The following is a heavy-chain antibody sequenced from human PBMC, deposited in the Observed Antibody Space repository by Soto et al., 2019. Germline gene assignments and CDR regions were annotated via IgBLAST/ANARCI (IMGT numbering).Heavy chain of an antibody. CDR1: GGSIRSGGYY. V-gene: IGHV4-31*03. CDR3: ASTGSSSWYDWFDP. Sequence: QVQLQESGPGLVKPSQTLSLTCTVSGGSIRSGGYYWSWIRQHPGKGLEWIGYIYYSGSTYYNPSLKSRVTIAVDTSKIQFSLKLSAVTAEDTAVYYCASTGSSSWYDWFDPWGQGTLVVVSS. J-gene: IGHJ5*02. CDR2: IYYSGST. D-gene: IGHD6-13*01.